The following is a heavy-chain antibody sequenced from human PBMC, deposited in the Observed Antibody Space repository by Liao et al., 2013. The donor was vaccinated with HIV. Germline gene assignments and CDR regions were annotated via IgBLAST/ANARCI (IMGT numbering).Heavy chain of an antibody. J-gene: IGHJ5*02. CDR2: IYYSGST. CDR1: GGSFSGYY. CDR3: ARDQGLYCSSTSCYPDWFDP. V-gene: IGHV4-34*11. D-gene: IGHD2-2*01. Sequence: QVQLQQWGAGLLKPSETLSLTCAVYGGSFSGYYWSWIRQPPGKGLEWIGYIYYSGSTNYNPSLKSRVTISADTSKNQFSLKLSSVTAADTAVYYCARDQGLYCSSTSCYPDWFDPWGQGTLVTVSS.